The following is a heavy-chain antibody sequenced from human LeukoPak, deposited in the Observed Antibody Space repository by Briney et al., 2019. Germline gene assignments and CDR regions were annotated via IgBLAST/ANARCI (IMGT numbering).Heavy chain of an antibody. J-gene: IGHJ4*02. D-gene: IGHD4-11*01. CDR2: ISGSGGST. CDR3: AKDPDYSNYVIPGDY. V-gene: IGHV3-23*01. CDR1: GFTFSSYA. Sequence: PGASLRLSCAASGFTFSSYAMSWVRQAPGKGLEWVSAISGSGGSTYYADSVKGRFTISRDNSKNTLYLQMNSLRAEDTAVYYCAKDPDYSNYVIPGDYWGQGTLVTVSS.